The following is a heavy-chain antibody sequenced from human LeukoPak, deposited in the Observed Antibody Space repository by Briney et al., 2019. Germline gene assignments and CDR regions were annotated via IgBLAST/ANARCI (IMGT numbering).Heavy chain of an antibody. J-gene: IGHJ6*03. D-gene: IGHD2-15*01. CDR3: ASSPPVVVADEYYYYYMDV. Sequence: PGGSLRLSCAASGFTFSDHYMDWVRQAPGKGLEWVGRTRNKANSYTTEYAASVKGRFTISRDDSKNSLYLQMNSLKTEDTAVYYCASSPPVVVADEYYYYYMDVWGKGTTVTVSS. V-gene: IGHV3-72*01. CDR1: GFTFSDHY. CDR2: TRNKANSYTT.